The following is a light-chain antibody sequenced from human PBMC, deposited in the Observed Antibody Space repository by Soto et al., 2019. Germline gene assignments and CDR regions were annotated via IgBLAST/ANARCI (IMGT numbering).Light chain of an antibody. CDR1: SGQSSYI. CDR3: ETWDTNTWV. Sequence: QPVLTQSSSASASLGSSVKLTCTLSSGQSSYIIAWHQQQPGKAPRFLMKLEQSGSYNKGSGLPDRFSGSSSGADRYLTISYLQFEDEADYYCETWDTNTWVFGGGTKLTVL. CDR2: LEQSGSY. V-gene: IGLV4-60*02. J-gene: IGLJ3*02.